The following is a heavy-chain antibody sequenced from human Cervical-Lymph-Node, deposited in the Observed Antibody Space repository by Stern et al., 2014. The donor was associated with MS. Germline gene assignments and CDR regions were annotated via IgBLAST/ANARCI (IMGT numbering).Heavy chain of an antibody. J-gene: IGHJ6*02. V-gene: IGHV7-4-1*02. CDR3: ARNASSVHFFVLPVSGMDV. CDR2: INPNSGQS. Sequence: QVQLVQSGSELKKPGASVKISCKASGYIFKNYAINWVRQVPGKGLEWMGWINPNSGQSAYTQGFTGRFVFSLDTSVSTAYLQISSLRAEDSALYYCARNASSVHFFVLPVSGMDVWGQGTTVTVS. CDR1: GYIFKNYA. D-gene: IGHD3/OR15-3a*01.